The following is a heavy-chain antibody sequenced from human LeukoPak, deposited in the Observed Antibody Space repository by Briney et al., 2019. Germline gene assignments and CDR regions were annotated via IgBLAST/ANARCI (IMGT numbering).Heavy chain of an antibody. CDR1: GGSISSYY. Sequence: SETLSLTCTVSGGSISSYYWSWIRQPPGKGLEWIGYIYYSGSTNYNPFLKSRVTISVDTSKNQFSLKLSSVTAADTAVYYCARTKTQYYYDSSGYYYLFDYWGQGTLVTVSS. D-gene: IGHD3-22*01. CDR3: ARTKTQYYYDSSGYYYLFDY. J-gene: IGHJ4*02. V-gene: IGHV4-59*01. CDR2: IYYSGST.